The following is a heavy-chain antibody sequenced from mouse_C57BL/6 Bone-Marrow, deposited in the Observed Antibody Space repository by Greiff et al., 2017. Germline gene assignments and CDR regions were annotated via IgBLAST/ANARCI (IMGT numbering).Heavy chain of an antibody. CDR2: IYIGNGYT. Sequence: VQLKESGAELVRPGSSVKMSCKTSGYTFTSYGINWVKQRPGQGLEWIGYIYIGNGYTEYNEKFKGKATLTSDTSSSTAYMQLSSLTSEDSAIYFCARDYCGSSAWLAYWGQGTLVTVSA. CDR1: GYTFTSYG. CDR3: ARDYCGSSAWLAY. V-gene: IGHV1-58*01. J-gene: IGHJ3*01. D-gene: IGHD1-1*01.